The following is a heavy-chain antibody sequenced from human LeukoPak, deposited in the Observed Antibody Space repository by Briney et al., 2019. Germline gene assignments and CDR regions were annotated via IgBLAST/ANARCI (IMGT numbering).Heavy chain of an antibody. J-gene: IGHJ4*02. Sequence: VGSLRLSCAASGFTFSSYSMNWVRQAPGKGLEWVSSISSSSSYIYYADSVKGRFTISRDNAKNSLYLQMNSLRAEDTAVYYCARGSSGYDSFDYWGQGTLVTVSS. CDR3: ARGSSGYDSFDY. V-gene: IGHV3-21*01. CDR2: ISSSSSYI. D-gene: IGHD5-12*01. CDR1: GFTFSSYS.